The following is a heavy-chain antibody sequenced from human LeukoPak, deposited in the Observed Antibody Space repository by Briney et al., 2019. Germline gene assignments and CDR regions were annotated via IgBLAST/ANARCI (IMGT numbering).Heavy chain of an antibody. CDR3: ARLDNSVGDFDY. V-gene: IGHV4-38-2*01. CDR2: MYHSGTT. J-gene: IGHJ4*02. D-gene: IGHD4-11*01. Sequence: PSETLPHTCAVSGYSMNSGYYWGWIRQTPGKGLEWIGSMYHSGTTFYNPSLKSRVTISIDTSKNHLSLRLGSVTAADTAVYYCARLDNSVGDFDYWGQGTLVTVSS. CDR1: GYSMNSGYY.